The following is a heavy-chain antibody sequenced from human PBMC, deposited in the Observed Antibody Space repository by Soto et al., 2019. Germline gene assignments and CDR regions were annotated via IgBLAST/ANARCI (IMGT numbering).Heavy chain of an antibody. CDR3: ARDLPYSSSWHYYYGMDV. D-gene: IGHD6-13*01. CDR1: GFTFSSYW. V-gene: IGHV3-74*01. Sequence: GGSLRLSCAASGFTFSSYWMHWVRQAPGKGLVWVSRINSDGSSTSYADSVKGRFTISRDNAKNTPYLQMNSLRAEDTAVYYCARDLPYSSSWHYYYGMDVWGQGTTVTVSS. CDR2: INSDGSST. J-gene: IGHJ6*02.